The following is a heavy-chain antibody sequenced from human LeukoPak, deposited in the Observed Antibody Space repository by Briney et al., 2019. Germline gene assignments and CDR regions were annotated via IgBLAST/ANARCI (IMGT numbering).Heavy chain of an antibody. CDR3: AKDTYYDFWSGYSPFDN. D-gene: IGHD3-3*01. J-gene: IGHJ4*02. Sequence: PGRSLRLSCAASGFTFSSYAMHWVRQAPGKGLEWVSGISGSGGSTYYADSVKGRFTISRDNSKNTLYLQMNSLRAEDTAVYYCAKDTYYDFWSGYSPFDNWGQGTLVTVSS. CDR1: GFTFSSYA. CDR2: ISGSGGST. V-gene: IGHV3-23*01.